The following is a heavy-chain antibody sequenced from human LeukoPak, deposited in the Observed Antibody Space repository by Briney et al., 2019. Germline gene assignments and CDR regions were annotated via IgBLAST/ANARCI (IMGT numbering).Heavy chain of an antibody. J-gene: IGHJ3*02. CDR2: INPNSGGT. V-gene: IGHV1-2*02. Sequence: ASVKVSRKASGYTFTGYYMHWVRQAPGQGLEWMGWINPNSGGTNYAQKFQGRVTMTRDTSISTAYMELSRLRSDDTAVYYCARESGRAQATNDAFDIWGQGTMVTVSS. CDR1: GYTFTGYY. D-gene: IGHD5-12*01. CDR3: ARESGRAQATNDAFDI.